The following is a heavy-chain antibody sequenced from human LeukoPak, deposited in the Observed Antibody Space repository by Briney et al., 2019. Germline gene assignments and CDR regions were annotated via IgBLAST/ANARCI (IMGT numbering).Heavy chain of an antibody. Sequence: PGGSLRLSCVAPGFTFSSYWMHWVRQAPGKGLVWVSRVNSDGSSTSYADSVKGRFTLSRDNAKNPLYLQMNSLRAEDTAVYYCARGENYDSSGYGKLDYWGQGTLVTVSS. CDR1: GFTFSSYW. CDR2: VNSDGSST. D-gene: IGHD3-22*01. J-gene: IGHJ4*02. CDR3: ARGENYDSSGYGKLDY. V-gene: IGHV3-74*01.